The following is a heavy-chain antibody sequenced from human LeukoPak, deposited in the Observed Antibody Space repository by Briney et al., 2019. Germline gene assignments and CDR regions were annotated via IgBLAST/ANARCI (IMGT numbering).Heavy chain of an antibody. D-gene: IGHD3-22*01. V-gene: IGHV3-23*01. CDR1: GFTFINYG. J-gene: IGHJ3*02. CDR3: AKGAEYYYDSSGIGAFDI. Sequence: PGGSLRLSCAASGFTFINYGMHWVRQAPGKGLEWVSAISGSGGSTYYTDSVKGRFTISRDNSKNTLYLQMNSLRAEDTAVYYCAKGAEYYYDSSGIGAFDIWGQGTMVTVSS. CDR2: ISGSGGST.